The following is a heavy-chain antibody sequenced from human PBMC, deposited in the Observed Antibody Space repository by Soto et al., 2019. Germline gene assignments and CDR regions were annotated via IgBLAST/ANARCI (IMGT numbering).Heavy chain of an antibody. V-gene: IGHV3-30*18. CDR2: ISYDGSAK. CDR3: AKDEGAEDDILTGYPLFDY. J-gene: IGHJ4*02. CDR1: GFNFRSYG. D-gene: IGHD3-9*01. Sequence: QVQLVESGGGVVQPGRSLRLSCAASGFNFRSYGMHWVRQAPGKGLEWVAVISYDGSAKWYVDSVKGRFTISRDTSKNILYLQMNSLRAEDTAVNYCAKDEGAEDDILTGYPLFDYRGQGILVTVSS.